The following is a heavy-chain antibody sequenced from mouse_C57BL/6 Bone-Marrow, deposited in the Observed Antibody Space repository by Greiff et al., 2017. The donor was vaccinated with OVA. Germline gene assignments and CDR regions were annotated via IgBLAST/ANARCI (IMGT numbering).Heavy chain of an antibody. CDR1: GFTFSSYP. CDR2: ISGGGGNT. V-gene: IGHV5-9*01. CDR3: ARQDYYGSRAY. D-gene: IGHD1-1*01. J-gene: IGHJ3*01. Sequence: EVKLVESGGGLVKPGGSLKLSCAASGFTFSSYPMSWVRQTPEKRLEWVATISGGGGNTYYPDSVKGRFTISRDNAKNTLYLQMSSLRSEDTALYYCARQDYYGSRAYWGQGTLVTVSA.